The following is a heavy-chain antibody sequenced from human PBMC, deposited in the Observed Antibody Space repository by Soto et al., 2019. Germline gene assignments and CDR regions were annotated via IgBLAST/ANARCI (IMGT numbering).Heavy chain of an antibody. Sequence: SSETLSLTCTVSVGSFSSGSYYWSWIRQPPGKGLEWIGYIYYSGSTNYNPSLKSRVTISVDTSKNQFSLKLSSVTAADTAVYYCARGEDIVGTTFDYWGQGTLVTVS. CDR1: VGSFSSGSYY. D-gene: IGHD1-26*01. CDR3: ARGEDIVGTTFDY. V-gene: IGHV4-61*01. J-gene: IGHJ4*02. CDR2: IYYSGST.